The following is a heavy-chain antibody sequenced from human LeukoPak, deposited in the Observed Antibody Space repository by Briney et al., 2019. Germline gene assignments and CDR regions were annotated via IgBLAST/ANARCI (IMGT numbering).Heavy chain of an antibody. CDR2: IKLDGTEK. V-gene: IGHV3-7*03. D-gene: IGHD2-21*01. CDR1: GFTFSSYW. CDR3: ARDAIPSN. Sequence: GGSLRLSCAASGFTFSSYWMTWVRQAPGKGLEWVANIKLDGTEKYYVDSVRGRFTISRDNAKNSLYLQMNSLRAEDTAVYYCARDAIPSNWGQGTLVTVSS. J-gene: IGHJ4*02.